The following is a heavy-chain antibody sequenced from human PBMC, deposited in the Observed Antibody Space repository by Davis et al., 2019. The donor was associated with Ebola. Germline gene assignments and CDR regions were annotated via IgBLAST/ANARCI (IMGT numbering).Heavy chain of an antibody. D-gene: IGHD1-1*01. J-gene: IGHJ5*02. V-gene: IGHV3-7*03. CDR2: IKQDGSDK. CDR3: AIPARGLQLPETS. CDR1: GFTFSTYW. Sequence: GGSLRLSCVASGFTFSTYWMSWVRQVPGKGLEWVANIKQDGSDKQYVDSVKGRFTISRDNAKNSLYLQMNTLRAEDTALYHCAIPARGLQLPETSWGQRTLVTVSS.